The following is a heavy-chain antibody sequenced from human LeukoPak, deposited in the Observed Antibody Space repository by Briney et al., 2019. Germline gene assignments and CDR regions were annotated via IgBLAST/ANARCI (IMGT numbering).Heavy chain of an antibody. CDR3: ARGSGWYNSYYFGY. CDR2: INHSGST. D-gene: IGHD6-19*01. CDR1: GGSFSGYY. J-gene: IGHJ4*02. V-gene: IGHV4-34*01. Sequence: PSETLSLTCAVYGGSFSGYYWSWIRQPPGKGLEWIGEINHSGSTNYNPSLKSRVTISVDTSQNQFSLKLSSVTAADTAVYYCARGSGWYNSYYFGYWVQGTLVTVSS.